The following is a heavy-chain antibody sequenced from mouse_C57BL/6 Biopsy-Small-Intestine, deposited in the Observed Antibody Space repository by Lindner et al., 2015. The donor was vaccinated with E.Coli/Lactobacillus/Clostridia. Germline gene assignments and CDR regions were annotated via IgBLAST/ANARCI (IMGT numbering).Heavy chain of an antibody. D-gene: IGHD1-1*01. CDR2: ISSGSSTI. Sequence: VQLQESGGGLVKPEGPELSCAASGFTFSDYGMHWVRQAPEKGLEWVAYISSGSSTIYYADTVKGRFTISRDNAKNTLFLQMTSLRSEDTAMYYCARKSPYYGSSYTYWYFDVWGTGTTVTVSS. CDR3: ARKSPYYGSSYTYWYFDV. V-gene: IGHV5-17*01. J-gene: IGHJ1*03. CDR1: GFTFSDYG.